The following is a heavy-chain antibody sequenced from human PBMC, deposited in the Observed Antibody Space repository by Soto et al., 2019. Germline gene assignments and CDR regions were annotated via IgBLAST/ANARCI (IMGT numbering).Heavy chain of an antibody. V-gene: IGHV4-4*02. CDR2: IYHSGST. Sequence: SETLSLTCAVSGGSISSSNWWSWVRQPPGKGLEWIGEIYHSGSTNYNPSLKSRVTISVDKSKSQFSLKLSSVTAADTAVYYCARDLGYYDFGSGPNYYYYGMDVWGQGTTVTVSS. D-gene: IGHD3-3*01. CDR1: GGSISSSNW. J-gene: IGHJ6*02. CDR3: ARDLGYYDFGSGPNYYYYGMDV.